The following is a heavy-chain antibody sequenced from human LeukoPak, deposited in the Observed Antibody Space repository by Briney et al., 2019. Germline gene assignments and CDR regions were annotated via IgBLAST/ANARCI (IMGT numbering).Heavy chain of an antibody. CDR2: NNAGNGNT. Sequence: WASVKVSCKASGYTFINFAINWGRQAPGQRPEWMGWNNAGNGNTKYSQKFQGRVTITRDTSASTAYMELSSLTSEDTAVYYCARGPRAAADDYWGQGTLVTVSS. J-gene: IGHJ4*02. CDR3: ARGPRAAADDY. V-gene: IGHV1-3*01. D-gene: IGHD6-13*01. CDR1: GYTFINFA.